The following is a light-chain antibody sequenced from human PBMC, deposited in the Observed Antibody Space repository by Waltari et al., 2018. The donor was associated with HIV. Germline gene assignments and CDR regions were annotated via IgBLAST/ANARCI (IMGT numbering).Light chain of an antibody. Sequence: YVLTHPPSVSEAPGKTARITCGGNEIGSKSVHWYQQKPGQAPVQVIYYDNDRPSGIPERFSGANSGNTATLTISRVEAGDEADYFCQVWDSETDHWVFGGGTKLTVL. CDR2: YDN. CDR3: QVWDSETDHWV. J-gene: IGLJ3*02. CDR1: EIGSKS. V-gene: IGLV3-21*04.